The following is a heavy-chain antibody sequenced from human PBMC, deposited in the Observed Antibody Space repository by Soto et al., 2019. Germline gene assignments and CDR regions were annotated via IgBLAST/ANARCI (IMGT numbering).Heavy chain of an antibody. CDR3: ARGPRSDI. CDR2: IYYSGST. V-gene: IGHV4-59*01. J-gene: IGHJ3*02. Sequence: QVQLQESGPGLVKPSETLSLTCTVSGGSISSYYWSWIRQPPGKGLEWIGYIYYSGSTNYNPSLQSRVTISVDTSKNQFSLKLSSVTAADTAVYYCARGPRSDIWGQGTMVTVSS. CDR1: GGSISSYY.